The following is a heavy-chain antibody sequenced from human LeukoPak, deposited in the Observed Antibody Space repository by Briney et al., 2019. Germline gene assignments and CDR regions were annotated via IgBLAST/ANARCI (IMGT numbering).Heavy chain of an antibody. CDR1: GFTFSSYG. D-gene: IGHD4-23*01. CDR2: IRYDGSNK. Sequence: PGGSLRLSCAASGFTFSSYGMHWVRQAPGKGLEWVAFIRYDGSNKYYADSVKGRFTISRDNSKNTLYLQMNSLRAEDTAVYYCAKERAVVTPAFDIWGQGTMVTVSS. V-gene: IGHV3-30*02. J-gene: IGHJ3*02. CDR3: AKERAVVTPAFDI.